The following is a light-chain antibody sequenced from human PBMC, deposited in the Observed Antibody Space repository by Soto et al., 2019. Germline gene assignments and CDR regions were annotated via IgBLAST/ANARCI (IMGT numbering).Light chain of an antibody. CDR3: QSYDTSLGFV. Sequence: QSVLTQPPSVSGAPGQRVTFSCFGSSSNIGADYDVHWYQQLPGTAPKLLSYGNINRPSGVPDRFSGSKSGASAALAITGLQPEDEADYYCQSYDTSLGFVFGTGTKLTVL. J-gene: IGLJ1*01. V-gene: IGLV1-40*01. CDR2: GNI. CDR1: SSNIGADYD.